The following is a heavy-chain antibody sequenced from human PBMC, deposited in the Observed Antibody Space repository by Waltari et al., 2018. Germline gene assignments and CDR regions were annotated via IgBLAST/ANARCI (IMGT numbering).Heavy chain of an antibody. D-gene: IGHD5-18*01. CDR2: IHYSGTT. J-gene: IGHJ6*03. CDR1: RGSISTYY. V-gene: IGHV4-59*01. CDR3: ARSRVTARFYYYYMDV. Sequence: SLTCAVSRGSISTYYWSWIRQPPGKGLEWIGHIHYSGTTKYNPSLESRVTISLDTSKNQFSLKLSSVTAADTAVYYCARSRVTARFYYYYMDVWGRGTTVAVSS.